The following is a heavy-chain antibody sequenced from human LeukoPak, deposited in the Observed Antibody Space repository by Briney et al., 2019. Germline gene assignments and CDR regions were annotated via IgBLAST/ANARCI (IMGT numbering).Heavy chain of an antibody. CDR3: ARGSIVVVPAPFDY. D-gene: IGHD2-2*01. CDR1: GYTLTELS. Sequence: GASVKVSCKVSGYTLTELSMHWVRQAPGKGLEWMGGFDPEDGETIYAQKFQGRVTMTEDTSTDTAYMELSSLRSDDTAVYYCARGSIVVVPAPFDYWGQGTLVTVSS. V-gene: IGHV1-24*01. J-gene: IGHJ4*02. CDR2: FDPEDGET.